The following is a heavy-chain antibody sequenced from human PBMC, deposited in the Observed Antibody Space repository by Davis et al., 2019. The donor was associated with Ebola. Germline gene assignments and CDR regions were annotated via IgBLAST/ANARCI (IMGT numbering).Heavy chain of an antibody. CDR2: ISYDGSNK. J-gene: IGHJ5*02. V-gene: IGHV3-30-3*01. Sequence: GESLKISCAASGFTFSSYAMHWVRQAPGKGLEWVAVISYDGSNKYYADSVKGRITISRDNSKNTLYLQMNSLRAEDTAVYYCARDRFPYGFDPWGQGTLVTVSS. CDR1: GFTFSSYA. D-gene: IGHD3-16*01. CDR3: ARDRFPYGFDP.